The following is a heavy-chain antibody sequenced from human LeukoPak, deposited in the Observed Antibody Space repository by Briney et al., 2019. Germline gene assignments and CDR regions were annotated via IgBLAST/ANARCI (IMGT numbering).Heavy chain of an antibody. Sequence: ASVKVSCKVSGYTFTDYYMHWVQQAPGRGLEWMGLVDPEDGETIYAEKFQGRATITADTSTDTAYMELSSLRSEDTAVYYCATGIAAASSISDYWGQGTLVTVSS. CDR2: VDPEDGET. CDR3: ATGIAAASSISDY. CDR1: GYTFTDYY. J-gene: IGHJ4*02. D-gene: IGHD6-13*01. V-gene: IGHV1-69-2*01.